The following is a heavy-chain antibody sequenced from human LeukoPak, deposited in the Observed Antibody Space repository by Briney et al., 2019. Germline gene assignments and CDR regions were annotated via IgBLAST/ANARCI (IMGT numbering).Heavy chain of an antibody. D-gene: IGHD3-3*01. J-gene: IGHJ4*02. Sequence: ASVNVSCKASGYTFTSYGISWVRQAPGQGLEWMGWISAYNGNTNYAQKLQGRVTMTTDTSTSTAYMELRRLRSDDTAVYYCAKVLFIGDFWSGYFKNFDYWGQGTLVTVSS. CDR3: AKVLFIGDFWSGYFKNFDY. CDR1: GYTFTSYG. V-gene: IGHV1-18*01. CDR2: ISAYNGNT.